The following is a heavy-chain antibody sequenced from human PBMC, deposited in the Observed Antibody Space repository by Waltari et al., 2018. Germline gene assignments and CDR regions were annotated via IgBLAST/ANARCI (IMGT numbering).Heavy chain of an antibody. CDR2: IYHRWST. CDR1: GGXIXXXXXS. J-gene: IGHJ3*02. Sequence: QLQLQXSGSGLVXPSQTLSLTCXVSGGXIXXXXXSWSWIRQXPXKGLGWIGYIYHRWSTXYXPSRKSRVTISVDRSKNQFSLKLSSVTAADXAVYYCAXXXDIVXVPXAYDAXDIWGQGTXXXXSX. CDR3: AXXXDIVXVPXAYDAXDI. V-gene: IGHV4-30-2*01. D-gene: IGHD2-2*01.